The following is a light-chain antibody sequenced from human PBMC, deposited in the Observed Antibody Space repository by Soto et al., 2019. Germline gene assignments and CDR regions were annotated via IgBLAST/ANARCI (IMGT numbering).Light chain of an antibody. V-gene: IGLV2-11*01. J-gene: IGLJ3*02. CDR2: DVS. Sequence: QSVLTQPRSVSGSPGQSVTISCTGTSSDVGGYNYVSWYQQHPGKAPKLVIYDVSKRPSGVPDRFSGSKSANTASLTISGLQAEDEADYYCCSYAGNSLWVFGGGTKLTV. CDR3: CSYAGNSLWV. CDR1: SSDVGGYNY.